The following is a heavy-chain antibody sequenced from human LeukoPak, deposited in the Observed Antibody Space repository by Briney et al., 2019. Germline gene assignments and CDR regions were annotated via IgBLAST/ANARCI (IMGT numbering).Heavy chain of an antibody. CDR2: IYPNSGGT. CDR3: ARGGAAAFDP. CDR1: GYTSTGYN. Sequence: GASLKVSSTPSGYTSTGYNMYWVCHAPGQGLGWMGWIYPNSGGTNYAQKFQGRVTMTRDTSISTAYMELSRLRSDDTAVYYCARGGAAAFDPWGQGTRVTVSS. J-gene: IGHJ5*02. D-gene: IGHD6-13*01. V-gene: IGHV1-2*02.